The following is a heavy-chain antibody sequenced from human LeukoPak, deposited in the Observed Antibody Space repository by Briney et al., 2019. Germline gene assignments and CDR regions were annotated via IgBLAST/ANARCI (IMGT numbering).Heavy chain of an antibody. J-gene: IGHJ3*02. CDR1: GYTFTSYA. V-gene: IGHV1-18*01. CDR3: ARDREDIAAATDAFDI. D-gene: IGHD6-25*01. Sequence: GASVKVSCKASGYTFTSYAMNWVRQAPGQGLEWMGWISAYNGNTNYAQKLQGRVTMTTDTPTSTAYMELSSLRSEDTAVYYCARDREDIAAATDAFDIWGQGTMVTVSS. CDR2: ISAYNGNT.